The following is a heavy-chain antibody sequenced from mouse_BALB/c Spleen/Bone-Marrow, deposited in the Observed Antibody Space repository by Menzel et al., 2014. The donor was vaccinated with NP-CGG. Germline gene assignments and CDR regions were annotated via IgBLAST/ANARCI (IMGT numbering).Heavy chain of an antibody. CDR2: INPGSGGT. D-gene: IGHD2-4*01. V-gene: IGHV1-54*01. Sequence: VQLQQSGAELVRPGTSVKVSCKASGYAFTNYLIEWVKQRPGQGLEWIGVINPGSGGTNYNEKFRGKATLTADKSSSTAYMQLSSLTSDDSAVYFCARDGDYVEGYAMDYWGQGTSVTVSS. J-gene: IGHJ4*01. CDR1: GYAFTNYL. CDR3: ARDGDYVEGYAMDY.